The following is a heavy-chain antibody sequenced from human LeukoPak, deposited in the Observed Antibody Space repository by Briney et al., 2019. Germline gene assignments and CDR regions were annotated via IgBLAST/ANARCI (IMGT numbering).Heavy chain of an antibody. J-gene: IGHJ6*03. CDR2: MNPNSGNT. Sequence: ASVKVSCKASGYTFTSYDINWVRQATGQGLEWMGWMNPNSGNTGYAQKFQGRVTMTRNTSISTAYMELSSLRSEDTAVYYCARVLRYFDWLSNYYYYMDVWGKGTTVTIPS. CDR1: GYTFTSYD. V-gene: IGHV1-8*01. CDR3: ARVLRYFDWLSNYYYYMDV. D-gene: IGHD3-9*01.